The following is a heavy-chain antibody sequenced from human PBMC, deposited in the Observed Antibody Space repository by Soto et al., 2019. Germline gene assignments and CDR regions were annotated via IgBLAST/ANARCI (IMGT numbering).Heavy chain of an antibody. V-gene: IGHV3-23*01. CDR3: AKDYSVRGVIIPVNFLFDY. CDR1: GFTFSSYA. J-gene: IGHJ4*02. Sequence: GGSLRLSCAASGFTFSSYAMSWVRQAPGKGLEWVSAISGSGGSTYYADSVKGRFTISRDNSKNTLYLQMNSLRAEDTAVYYCAKDYSVRGVIIPVNFLFDYWGQGTLVTVSS. D-gene: IGHD3-10*01. CDR2: ISGSGGST.